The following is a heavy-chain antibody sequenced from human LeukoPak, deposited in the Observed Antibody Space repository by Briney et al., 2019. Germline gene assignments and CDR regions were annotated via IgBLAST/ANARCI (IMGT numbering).Heavy chain of an antibody. J-gene: IGHJ3*02. Sequence: GSLRLSCAASGFTFSSHWMNWVRQAPGKGLEWVANIKQDGSEKYYVDSVKGRFTISRDNAKNSLYLQMNSLRAEDTAVYYCARESLIGVVVAATVGAFDIWGQGTMVTVSS. V-gene: IGHV3-7*03. CDR1: GFTFSSHW. D-gene: IGHD2-15*01. CDR3: ARESLIGVVVAATVGAFDI. CDR2: IKQDGSEK.